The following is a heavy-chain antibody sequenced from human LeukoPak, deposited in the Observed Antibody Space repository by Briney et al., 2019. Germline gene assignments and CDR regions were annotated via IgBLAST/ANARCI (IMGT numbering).Heavy chain of an antibody. CDR2: IYYSGST. CDR1: GGSISSGGYC. J-gene: IGHJ4*02. CDR3: AREGGKEGIVDY. D-gene: IGHD4-23*01. Sequence: SETLSLTCTVSGGSISSGGYCWSWIRQHPGKGLEWIGYIYYSGSTYYNPSLKSRVTISVDTSKNQFSLKLSPVTAADTAVYYCAREGGKEGIVDYWGQGTLVTVSS. V-gene: IGHV4-31*03.